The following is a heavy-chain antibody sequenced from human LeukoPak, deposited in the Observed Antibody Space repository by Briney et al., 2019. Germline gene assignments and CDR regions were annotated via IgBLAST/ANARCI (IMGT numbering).Heavy chain of an antibody. J-gene: IGHJ4*02. D-gene: IGHD6-13*01. V-gene: IGHV1-2*02. Sequence: ASVKVSCKASGYTFTGYYIHWVRQAPGQGLEWMGWIDPNSGGTDYAQKFQGRVTVTRDTSISTAYMELSRLRSDDTAVYYCARDKSSSWYGGVDHWGQGTLVTVSS. CDR3: ARDKSSSWYGGVDH. CDR1: GYTFTGYY. CDR2: IDPNSGGT.